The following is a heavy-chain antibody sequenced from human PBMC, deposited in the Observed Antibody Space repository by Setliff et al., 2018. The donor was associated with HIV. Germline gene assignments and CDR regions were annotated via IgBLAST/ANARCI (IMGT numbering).Heavy chain of an antibody. Sequence: GGSLRLSCAASGFTFSAYSMNWVRQVPGKGLEWVSCISTSGNFIYYADSVKGRFTVSRDNAKNSLYLQMNSLRAGDTAVYYCARARGSVGYYGSGTMYHMDVWGKGTTVTVSS. D-gene: IGHD3-10*01. J-gene: IGHJ6*03. CDR1: GFTFSAYS. CDR3: ARARGSVGYYGSGTMYHMDV. CDR2: ISTSGNFI. V-gene: IGHV3-21*06.